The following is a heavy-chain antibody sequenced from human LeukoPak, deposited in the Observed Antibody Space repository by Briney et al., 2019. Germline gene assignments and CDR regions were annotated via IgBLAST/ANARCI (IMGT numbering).Heavy chain of an antibody. Sequence: GGSLRLSCAASGFTVDSNYLSWVRQAPGKGLEWVSTIYTGGTTYYAASVKGRFTISRDFSKNTVFLHMNSLRAEDTAMYYCARGDDSGYYDYFDYWGQGALVAVSS. J-gene: IGHJ4*02. D-gene: IGHD3-22*01. CDR2: IYTGGTT. V-gene: IGHV3-53*01. CDR3: ARGDDSGYYDYFDY. CDR1: GFTVDSNY.